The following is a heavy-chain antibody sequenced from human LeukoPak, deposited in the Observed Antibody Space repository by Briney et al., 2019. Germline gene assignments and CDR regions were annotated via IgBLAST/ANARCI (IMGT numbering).Heavy chain of an antibody. J-gene: IGHJ1*01. V-gene: IGHV3-23*01. D-gene: IGHD3-10*01. Sequence: GGSLRLSCAASGFTFSSYAMSWVRQAPGKGLEWVSAISGSGGSTYYADSVKGRFNISRDNSKNTLFLQMKSLRAEDTAVYYCATSTTFRGNFQHWGQGTLVTVSS. CDR1: GFTFSSYA. CDR3: ATSTTFRGNFQH. CDR2: ISGSGGST.